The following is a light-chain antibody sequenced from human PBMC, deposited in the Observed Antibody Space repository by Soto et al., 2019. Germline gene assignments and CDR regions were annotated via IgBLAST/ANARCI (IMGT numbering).Light chain of an antibody. CDR1: QSVGRN. V-gene: IGKV3-15*01. J-gene: IGKJ2*01. Sequence: EIVMTQSPATLSVSPGERATLSCRASQSVGRNLAWYQQKPGQAPRLLIEGASTRATGIPARFSGSGSGTEFTLTISSLQSEDFAVYYCQQRGDWPLYTFGQGTKLEIK. CDR3: QQRGDWPLYT. CDR2: GAS.